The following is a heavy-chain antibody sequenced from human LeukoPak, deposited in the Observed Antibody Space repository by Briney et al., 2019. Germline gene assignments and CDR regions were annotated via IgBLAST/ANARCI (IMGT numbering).Heavy chain of an antibody. CDR1: GLTFSTYA. D-gene: IGHD2-2*01. V-gene: IGHV3-23*01. Sequence: GGSLRLSCAASGLTFSTYAMSWVRQAPGKGLEWVSGISGSGGSTYYADSVKGRFTISRDNSKNTLYLQMNSLRAEDTAVYYCAKDKSCSTVSCYVGYWGQGTLVTVSS. J-gene: IGHJ4*02. CDR3: AKDKSCSTVSCYVGY. CDR2: ISGSGGST.